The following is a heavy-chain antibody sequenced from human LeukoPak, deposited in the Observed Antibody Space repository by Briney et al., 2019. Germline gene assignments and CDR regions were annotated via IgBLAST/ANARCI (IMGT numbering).Heavy chain of an antibody. CDR2: INGSGGST. V-gene: IGHV3-23*01. J-gene: IGHJ4*02. CDR1: GFTFSSYA. Sequence: GGSLRVSCAASGFTFSSYAMSWVRQAPGKGLEWVSDINGSGGSTYYADSVKGRFTISRDNSKSMLHLQMNSLRPEDTAVYYCAKVRWDNSGWYYLDTWGQGTLLTVSS. D-gene: IGHD6-19*01. CDR3: AKVRWDNSGWYYLDT.